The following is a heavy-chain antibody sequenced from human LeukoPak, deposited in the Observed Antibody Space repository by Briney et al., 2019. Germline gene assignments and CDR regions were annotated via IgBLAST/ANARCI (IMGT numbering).Heavy chain of an antibody. CDR1: GYTFTSYA. D-gene: IGHD3-3*01. CDR3: ARRMNYDFWSGYEL. V-gene: IGHV1-3*01. Sequence: ASVKVSCKASGYTFTSYAMHWVRQAPGQRLEWMGWINAGNGNTKYSQKFQGRVTITRDTSASTAYMELSSLRSEDTAVYYCARRMNYDFWSGYELWGQGTLVTVSS. J-gene: IGHJ4*02. CDR2: INAGNGNT.